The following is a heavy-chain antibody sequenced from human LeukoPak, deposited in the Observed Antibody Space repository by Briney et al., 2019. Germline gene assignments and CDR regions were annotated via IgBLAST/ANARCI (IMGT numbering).Heavy chain of an antibody. J-gene: IGHJ4*02. Sequence: ASVKVSCKASGYTFTGCYVHWVRQAPGQGLEWMGWINPNSGGTNFAQKFQGRVTMTRDTSMSTAYMELSRLKSDDTAVYYCSRDSGYCSGGSCWYFDFWGQGTLVTVSA. CDR1: GYTFTGCY. CDR3: SRDSGYCSGGSCWYFDF. V-gene: IGHV1-2*02. CDR2: INPNSGGT. D-gene: IGHD2-15*01.